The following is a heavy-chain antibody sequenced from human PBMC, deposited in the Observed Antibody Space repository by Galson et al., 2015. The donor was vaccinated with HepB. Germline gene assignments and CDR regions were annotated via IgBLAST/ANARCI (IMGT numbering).Heavy chain of an antibody. J-gene: IGHJ2*01. CDR3: ALYRGTMVRGAQAYFDL. Sequence: PALVKPTQTLTLTCTFSGFSLSTSGMCVSWIRQPPGKALEWLARIDWDDDRYYSTSLKTRLTISKDTSKNQVVLTMTNMDPVDTATYYCALYRGTMVRGAQAYFDLWGRGTLVTVSS. D-gene: IGHD3-10*01. CDR2: IDWDDDR. CDR1: GFSLSTSGMC. V-gene: IGHV2-70*11.